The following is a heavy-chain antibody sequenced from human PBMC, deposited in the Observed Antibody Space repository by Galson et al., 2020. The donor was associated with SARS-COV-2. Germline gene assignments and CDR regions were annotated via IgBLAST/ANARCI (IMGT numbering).Heavy chain of an antibody. CDR1: GDSISSGSYY. D-gene: IGHD2-15*01. CDR2: IYTSGNT. J-gene: IGHJ6*02. Sequence: SETLSLTCTVSGDSISSGSYYWSWIRQPAGKGLEWIGRIYTSGNTNYNPSLKSRVTTSVDRSKNQFSLKLSSVTATDTAVYYCAREGGSVAATPGAMDVWGQGTTVSVSS. V-gene: IGHV4-61*02. CDR3: AREGGSVAATPGAMDV.